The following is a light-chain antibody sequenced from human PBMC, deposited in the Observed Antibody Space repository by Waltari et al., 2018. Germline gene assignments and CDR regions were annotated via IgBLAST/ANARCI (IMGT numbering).Light chain of an antibody. Sequence: EVVLTQSPGTLSLSPGERATLSCRASASIGRALAWYQQNPGQAPRTLISGASTRANGXXDXXXGSGSGTXXSLTISRLEPEXXXVYYCQHYVRLPVTFGQGTRVEI. CDR2: GAS. CDR1: ASIGRAL. V-gene: IGKV3-20*01. J-gene: IGKJ1*01. CDR3: QHYVRLPVT.